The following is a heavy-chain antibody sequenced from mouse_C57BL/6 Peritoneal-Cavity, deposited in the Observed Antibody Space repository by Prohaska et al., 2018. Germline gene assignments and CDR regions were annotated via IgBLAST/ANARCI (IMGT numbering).Heavy chain of an antibody. Sequence: KLEESGGGLVQPGGSMKLSCVASGFTFSNYWMNWVRQSPEKGLEWVAQIRLKSDNYATHYAESVKGRFTISRDDSKSSVYLQMNNLMAEDTGIYYCTGSVYSNYEDYWGQGTTLTVSS. J-gene: IGHJ2*01. D-gene: IGHD2-5*01. CDR2: IRLKSDNYAT. CDR3: TGSVYSNYEDY. CDR1: GFTFSNYW. V-gene: IGHV6-3*01.